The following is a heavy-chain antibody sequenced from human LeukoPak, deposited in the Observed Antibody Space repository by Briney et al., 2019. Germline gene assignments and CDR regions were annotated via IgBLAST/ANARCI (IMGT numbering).Heavy chain of an antibody. CDR2: INHSGST. V-gene: IGHV4-34*01. J-gene: IGHJ6*02. D-gene: IGHD3-10*01. Sequence: SETLSLTCALYSGSFSVYYWSWIRQPPGKGLEWLGEINHSGSTNYNPSLKSRVTISVDTSKNQFSLKLSSVTAADTAVYYCARAKGSGSYYYYYYGMDVWGQGTTVTVSS. CDR3: ARAKGSGSYYYYYYGMDV. CDR1: SGSFSVYY.